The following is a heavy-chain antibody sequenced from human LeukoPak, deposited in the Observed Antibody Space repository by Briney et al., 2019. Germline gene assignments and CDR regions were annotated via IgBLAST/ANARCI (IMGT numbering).Heavy chain of an antibody. CDR1: GYTFSSYA. CDR3: ARGPPRLNWFDP. Sequence: GASVKVSCKASGYTFSSYAMHWVRQAPGQRLEWMGWINGGNGNTKYSQELQGRVTITRDTSASTAYMELRSLRSEDTAVFYCARGPPRLNWFDPWGQGTLVTVSS. J-gene: IGHJ5*02. CDR2: INGGNGNT. V-gene: IGHV1-3*01. D-gene: IGHD6-25*01.